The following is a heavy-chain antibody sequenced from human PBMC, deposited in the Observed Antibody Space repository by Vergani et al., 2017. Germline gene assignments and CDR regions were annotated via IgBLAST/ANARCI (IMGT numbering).Heavy chain of an antibody. CDR2: INPNSGGT. CDR3: ARDQPVMVRGVIIALDY. J-gene: IGHJ4*02. V-gene: IGHV1-2*02. D-gene: IGHD3-10*01. CDR1: GYTFTGYY. Sequence: QVQLVQSGAEVKKPGASVKVSCKASGYTFTGYYMHWVRQAPGQGLEWMGWINPNSGGTNYAQKFQGRVTMTRDTSISTAYMELSRLRSDDTAVYYCARDQPVMVRGVIIALDYWGQGTLVTVSS.